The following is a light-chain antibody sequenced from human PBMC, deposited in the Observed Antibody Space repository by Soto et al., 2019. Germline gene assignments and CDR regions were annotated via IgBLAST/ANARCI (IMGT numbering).Light chain of an antibody. CDR1: QSVSSS. J-gene: IGKJ1*01. CDR2: GAS. CDR3: QQYNNWWT. V-gene: IGKV3-15*01. Sequence: EMVMTQSPATLSVSPGERATLSCRASQSVSSSLAWYQQKPGQAPRLLIYGASTRATGIPARFSGEGSGTEFTLTISSLQSEDCAVYYCQQYNNWWTFGQGTKVEIK.